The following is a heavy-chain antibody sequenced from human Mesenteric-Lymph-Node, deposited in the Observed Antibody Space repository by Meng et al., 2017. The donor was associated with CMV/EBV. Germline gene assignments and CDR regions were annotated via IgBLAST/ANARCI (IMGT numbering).Heavy chain of an antibody. CDR3: AKMKSSWYLNDAFDI. CDR2: ISGSGGST. CDR1: GFTFSSYA. Sequence: GESLKISCAASGFTFSSYAMSWVRQAPGKGLEWVSAISGSGGSTYHADSVKGRFTISRDNSKNTLYLQMNSLRAEDTAVYYCAKMKSSWYLNDAFDIWGQGTMVTVSS. D-gene: IGHD6-13*01. V-gene: IGHV3-23*01. J-gene: IGHJ3*02.